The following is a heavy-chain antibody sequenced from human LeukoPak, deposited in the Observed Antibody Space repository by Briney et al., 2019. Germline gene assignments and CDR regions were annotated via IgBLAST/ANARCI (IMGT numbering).Heavy chain of an antibody. J-gene: IGHJ4*02. CDR3: ARVDYGDYGFRANLDY. V-gene: IGHV4-39*01. Sequence: SETLSLTCTVSGGSISSSSYSWGWIRQPPGKGLEWIGRIYNSGSTYYNPSLKSRVTISADTSKNQFSLKLSSVTAADTAVYYCARVDYGDYGFRANLDYWGQGTLVTVSS. D-gene: IGHD4-17*01. CDR2: IYNSGST. CDR1: GGSISSSSYS.